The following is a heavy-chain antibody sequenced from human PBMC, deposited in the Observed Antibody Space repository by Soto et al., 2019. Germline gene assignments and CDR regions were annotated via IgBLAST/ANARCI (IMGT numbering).Heavy chain of an antibody. D-gene: IGHD4-17*01. CDR3: ARSARSAFSTYGDYSSYWFDP. CDR2: IYYSGST. Sequence: QVQLQESGPGLVKPSQTLSLTCTVSGGSISSGGYYWSWIRQHPGKGLECIGYIYYSGSTYYNPSLKSRVTMSVDTSKIQFSLKLSSVPAADTAVYYCARSARSAFSTYGDYSSYWFDPWGQGTLVTVSS. CDR1: GGSISSGGYY. J-gene: IGHJ5*02. V-gene: IGHV4-31*03.